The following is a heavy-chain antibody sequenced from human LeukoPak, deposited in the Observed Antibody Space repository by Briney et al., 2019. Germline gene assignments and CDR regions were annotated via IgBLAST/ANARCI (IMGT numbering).Heavy chain of an antibody. CDR1: GFTFNNYA. Sequence: GGSLRLSCAASGFTFNNYAMNWVRQAPGEGLEWVSSISGGGETTYYADSAKGRFTISRDNSQNTLYLQMNSLRAEDTAVYYCARDYADYVGYFFFDYWGQGTLVTVSS. J-gene: IGHJ4*02. CDR2: ISGGGETT. D-gene: IGHD4-17*01. V-gene: IGHV3-23*01. CDR3: ARDYADYVGYFFFDY.